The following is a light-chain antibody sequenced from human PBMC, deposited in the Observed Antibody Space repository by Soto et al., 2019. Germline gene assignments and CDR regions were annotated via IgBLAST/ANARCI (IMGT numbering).Light chain of an antibody. CDR3: QQRSRWALT. J-gene: IGKJ4*01. V-gene: IGKV3-11*01. Sequence: IVLTQSPGTLSVSPGERDTLACWASQSIATSLAWYKQKPGQAPKILIYDASNRATGIPARFSGSGSGTDFTLTITAVAPDALAVYYCQQRSRWALTFGGGTKVQIK. CDR2: DAS. CDR1: QSIATS.